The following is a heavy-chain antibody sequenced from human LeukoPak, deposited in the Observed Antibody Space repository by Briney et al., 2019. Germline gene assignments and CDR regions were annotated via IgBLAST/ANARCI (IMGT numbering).Heavy chain of an antibody. V-gene: IGHV4-39*01. J-gene: IGHJ3*02. Sequence: SETLSLTCTVSGGSISSSSYYWGWIRQPPGRGLEWIGSIYYSGSTYYNPSLKSRVTISVGTSKNQFSLKLSSVTAADTAVYYCASDWTNAFDIWGQGTMVTVSS. CDR1: GGSISSSSYY. D-gene: IGHD3-9*01. CDR2: IYYSGST. CDR3: ASDWTNAFDI.